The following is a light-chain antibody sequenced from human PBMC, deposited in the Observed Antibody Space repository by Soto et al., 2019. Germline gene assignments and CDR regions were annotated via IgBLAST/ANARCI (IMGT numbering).Light chain of an antibody. J-gene: IGKJ5*01. CDR1: QSISNY. CDR2: AAS. Sequence: DIQMTQSPSSVSASVGDRVTITCRASQSISNYLAWYQHKPGKAPKLLIYAASALQSGVPLRFGGSGSGTDFTLTISSLQPEDFATYFCQQAHIVPFTFGQGTRLEIK. V-gene: IGKV1D-12*01. CDR3: QQAHIVPFT.